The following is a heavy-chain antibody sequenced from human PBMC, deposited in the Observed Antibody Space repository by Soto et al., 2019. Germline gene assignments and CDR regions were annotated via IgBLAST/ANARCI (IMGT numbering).Heavy chain of an antibody. Sequence: QLQVQESGPGLVKPSETLSLTCTVSGGSMSSSSYYWGWIRRPPGKGLEWVGSIYYRGTTYYNPSRKSRVAISAGTSKNQFSLRLSSVTAADTAVYYCARHVLSITGATNYFDYWGQGTLVTVSS. CDR1: GGSMSSSSYY. V-gene: IGHV4-39*01. CDR3: ARHVLSITGATNYFDY. J-gene: IGHJ4*02. D-gene: IGHD1-20*01. CDR2: IYYRGTT.